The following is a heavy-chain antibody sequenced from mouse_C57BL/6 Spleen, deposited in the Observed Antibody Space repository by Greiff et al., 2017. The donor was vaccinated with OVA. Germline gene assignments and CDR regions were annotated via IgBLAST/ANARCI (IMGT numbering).Heavy chain of an antibody. D-gene: IGHD3-2*02. CDR3: AREEGTAQATKAMDY. V-gene: IGHV1-55*01. J-gene: IGHJ4*01. CDR2: IYPGSGST. CDR1: GYTFTSYW. Sequence: VQLQQPGAELVKPGASVKMSCKASGYTFTSYWITWVKQRPGQGLEWIGDIYPGSGSTNYNEKFKSKATLTVDTSSSTAYMQLSSLTSEDSAVYYCAREEGTAQATKAMDYWGQGTSVTVSS.